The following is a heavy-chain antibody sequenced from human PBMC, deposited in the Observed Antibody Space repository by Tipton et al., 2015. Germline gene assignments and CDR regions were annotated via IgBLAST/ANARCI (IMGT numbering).Heavy chain of an antibody. CDR3: AREVAAQTEYFDY. CDR1: GGSFSGYY. V-gene: IGHV4-34*01. J-gene: IGHJ4*02. Sequence: TLSLTCAVYGGSFSGYYWSWVRQPPGKGLEWIGEINHSGSTNYNPSLKSRVTISVDTSKNLFSLNLRFVTAEDTAVYYCAREVAAQTEYFDYWGQGTQVTVSS. D-gene: IGHD6-19*01. CDR2: INHSGST.